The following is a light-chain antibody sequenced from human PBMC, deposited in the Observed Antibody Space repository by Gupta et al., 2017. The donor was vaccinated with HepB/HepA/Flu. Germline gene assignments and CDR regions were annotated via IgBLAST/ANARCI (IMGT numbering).Light chain of an antibody. CDR2: KAS. Sequence: DIQMTQSPYTLSASVGDRVTITCRASQSISTWLAWYQHKPGKAPKLLIHKASSLKSGVPSRFSGSGSGTEFTLTISSLQPDDSATYYCQQYDTLGTFGQGTKVEIK. CDR3: QQYDTLGT. J-gene: IGKJ1*01. V-gene: IGKV1-5*03. CDR1: QSISTW.